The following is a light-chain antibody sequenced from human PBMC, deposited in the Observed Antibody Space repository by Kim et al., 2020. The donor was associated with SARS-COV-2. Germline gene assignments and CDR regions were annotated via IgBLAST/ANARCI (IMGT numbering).Light chain of an antibody. CDR3: NSRDSSGNHVV. Sequence: SSELTQDSAVSVALGQTVRITCQGDSLRSYYASWYQQKPGQAPVLVIYGKNNRPSGIPDRFSGSSSGNTASLTITGAPAEDEADYYCNSRDSSGNHVVFG. CDR2: GKN. CDR1: SLRSYY. V-gene: IGLV3-19*01. J-gene: IGLJ2*01.